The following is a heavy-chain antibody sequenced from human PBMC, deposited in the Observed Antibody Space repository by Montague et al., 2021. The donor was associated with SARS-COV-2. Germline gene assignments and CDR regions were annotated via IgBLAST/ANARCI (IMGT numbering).Heavy chain of an antibody. D-gene: IGHD2-2*01. CDR2: ISGSVNNA. J-gene: IGHJ3*02. Sequence: SLRLSCAASGFTFNSYAMPWVRQAPGKGLEWVSSISGSVNNAFXXXSXXXRFTISRDNSENTLYLQMNSLPAEDTAVYYCAKVLRRYQRLTDAFDIGGQGTRATVPS. CDR1: GFTFNSYA. CDR3: AKVLRRYQRLTDAFDI. V-gene: IGHV3-23*01.